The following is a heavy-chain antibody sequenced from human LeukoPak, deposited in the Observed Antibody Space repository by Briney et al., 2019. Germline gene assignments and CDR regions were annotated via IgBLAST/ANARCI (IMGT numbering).Heavy chain of an antibody. D-gene: IGHD1-7*01. V-gene: IGHV3-72*01. CDR2: SRNKASSYTT. CDR3: ASAITGTTVNHY. CDR1: GFILSDHH. J-gene: IGHJ4*02. Sequence: GGSLRLSCAASGFILSDHHMDWVRQAPGKGLEWVGRSRNKASSYTTENAASVKGRFTISRGDSKNSLYLQMNSLKAEDTAVYYCASAITGTTVNHYWGQGTLVTVSS.